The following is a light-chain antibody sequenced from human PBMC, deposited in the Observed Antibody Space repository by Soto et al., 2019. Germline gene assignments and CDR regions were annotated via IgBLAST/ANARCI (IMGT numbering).Light chain of an antibody. CDR2: AAS. V-gene: IGKV1-27*01. Sequence: DIQMTQSPSSLSASVGDRVTITCRASQGISNYLAWYQQIPGKVPKLLISAASTLQSGVPSRFSGSGSGTDSTLTISSLQPEDVATYYCQKYTNVPTFGGGPKVEIK. CDR1: QGISNY. J-gene: IGKJ4*01. CDR3: QKYTNVPT.